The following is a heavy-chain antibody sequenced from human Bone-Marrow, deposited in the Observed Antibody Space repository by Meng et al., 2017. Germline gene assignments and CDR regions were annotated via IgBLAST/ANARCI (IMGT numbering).Heavy chain of an antibody. J-gene: IGHJ5*02. CDR1: GYSFTSYW. CDR3: ARLIVYYASSGYYYDLGLNWFDP. V-gene: IGHV5-51*01. Sequence: GESLKISCKGSGYSFTSYWIGWVRQMPGKGLEWMGIIYPGDSDTRYSPSFQGQVTISADKSISTAYLQWSSLKASDTAMYYCARLIVYYASSGYYYDLGLNWFDPWGQGTLVTVSS. CDR2: IYPGDSDT. D-gene: IGHD3-22*01.